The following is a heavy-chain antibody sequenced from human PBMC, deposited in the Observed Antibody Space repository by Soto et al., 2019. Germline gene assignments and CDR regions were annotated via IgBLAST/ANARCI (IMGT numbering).Heavy chain of an antibody. V-gene: IGHV4-59*01. Sequence: QVQLQESGPGLVKPSETLSLTCTVSGGSISSYYWSWIRQPPGKGLEWIGYIYYSGSTNYNPSLKSRVTISVDTSKNQFSLKLSSVTAADTAVYYCARSGSGYSYGNYDYWGQGTLVTVSS. D-gene: IGHD5-18*01. CDR3: ARSGSGYSYGNYDY. CDR1: GGSISSYY. J-gene: IGHJ4*02. CDR2: IYYSGST.